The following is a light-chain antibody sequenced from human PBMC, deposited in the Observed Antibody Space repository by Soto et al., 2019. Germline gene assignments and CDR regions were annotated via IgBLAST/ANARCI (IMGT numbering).Light chain of an antibody. CDR1: SSNIEKNY. CDR3: AAWDDSLSVL. J-gene: IGLJ3*02. V-gene: IGLV1-47*01. CDR2: RNN. Sequence: QSVLTQPPSASGTPGQRVTISCSGSSSNIEKNYVYWYQQVPGTAPKLLIYRNNQRPSGVPDRFYCSKSGNSASLAISGLRSEDEADYYCAAWDDSLSVLFGGGTQLTVL.